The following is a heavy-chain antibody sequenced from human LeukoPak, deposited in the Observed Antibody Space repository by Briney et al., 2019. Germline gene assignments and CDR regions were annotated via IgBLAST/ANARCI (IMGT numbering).Heavy chain of an antibody. J-gene: IGHJ4*02. CDR3: ARDRSYSSGYYGGSLDY. Sequence: GRSLRLSCAASGFTFSTYGMHWVRQAPGKGLEWVAIIWYDGSNKYYADSVKGRFTISRDISKNTLYLQMNSLRAEDTAVYYCARDRSYSSGYYGGSLDYWGQGTLVTVSS. CDR2: IWYDGSNK. CDR1: GFTFSTYG. D-gene: IGHD3-22*01. V-gene: IGHV3-33*01.